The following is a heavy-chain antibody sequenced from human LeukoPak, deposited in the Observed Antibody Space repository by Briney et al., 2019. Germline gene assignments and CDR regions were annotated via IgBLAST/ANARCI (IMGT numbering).Heavy chain of an antibody. V-gene: IGHV3-23*01. Sequence: PGGSLRLSCAASGFTLTTYAMSWVRQAPGKGLEWVSSISGSCGSTYYADSVKGRFTISRDNSKNTLYLQMNGLRAEDTAVYYCPKDRVAAAGIGEFDYWGQGTLVTVSS. D-gene: IGHD6-13*01. CDR3: PKDRVAAAGIGEFDY. CDR2: ISGSCGST. CDR1: GFTLTTYA. J-gene: IGHJ4*02.